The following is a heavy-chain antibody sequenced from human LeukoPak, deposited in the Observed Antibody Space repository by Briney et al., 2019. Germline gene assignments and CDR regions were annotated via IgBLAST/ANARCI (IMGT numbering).Heavy chain of an antibody. J-gene: IGHJ4*02. CDR1: GGTFSSYA. V-gene: IGHV1-69*13. CDR2: IIPIFGTA. D-gene: IGHD5-18*01. CDR3: ARPGEVDTATVTFHY. Sequence: ASVKVSCKASGGTFSSYAISWVRQAPGQGLEWMGGIIPIFGTANYAQKFQGRVTITADESTSTAYMELSSLRSEDTAVYYCARPGEVDTATVTFHYWGQGTLVTVSS.